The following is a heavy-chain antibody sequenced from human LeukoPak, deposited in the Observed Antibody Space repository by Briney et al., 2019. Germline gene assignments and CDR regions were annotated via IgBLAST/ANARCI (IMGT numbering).Heavy chain of an antibody. Sequence: SETLSLTCTVSGGSISSSSYYWGWIRQPPGKGREWIGSIYYSGSTYYNPSLKSRVTISVDTSKNQFSLKLSSVTAADTAVYYCARARRVGATVGFDYWGQGTLVTVSS. CDR3: ARARRVGATVGFDY. J-gene: IGHJ4*02. CDR1: GGSISSSSYY. CDR2: IYYSGST. V-gene: IGHV4-39*01. D-gene: IGHD1-26*01.